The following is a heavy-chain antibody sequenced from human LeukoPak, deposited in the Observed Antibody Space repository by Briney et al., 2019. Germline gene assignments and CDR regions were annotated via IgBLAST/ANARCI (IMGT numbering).Heavy chain of an antibody. J-gene: IGHJ4*02. V-gene: IGHV3-30*18. CDR2: ISYDGGNK. D-gene: IGHD1-26*01. CDR3: AKDRGGGSYLYFVDY. Sequence: PGRSLRLSCAASGFTFSSYGMHWVRQAPGKGLEWVAVISYDGGNKYYADSVKGRFTISRDNSKNTLYLQMNSLRAEDTAVYYCAKDRGGGSYLYFVDYWGQGTLVTVSS. CDR1: GFTFSSYG.